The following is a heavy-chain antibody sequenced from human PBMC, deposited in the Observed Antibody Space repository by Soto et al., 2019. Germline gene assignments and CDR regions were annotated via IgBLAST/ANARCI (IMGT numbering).Heavy chain of an antibody. CDR1: GGSISSGNSYS. CDR2: ISHTGST. Sequence: SETLSLTCAVSGGSISSGNSYSWSWIRQPPGKGLEWIGSISHTGSTSYNPSLKGRVTMSVDKSKNQFSLKLSSVTAADMAVYYCARAVAPYLGTWFDPWGQGTLVTV. V-gene: IGHV4-30-2*01. D-gene: IGHD3-16*01. J-gene: IGHJ5*02. CDR3: ARAVAPYLGTWFDP.